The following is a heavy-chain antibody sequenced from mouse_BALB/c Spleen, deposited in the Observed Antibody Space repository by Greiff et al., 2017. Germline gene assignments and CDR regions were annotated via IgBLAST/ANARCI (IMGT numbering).Heavy chain of an antibody. D-gene: IGHD2-10*02. CDR1: GFTFSSYA. J-gene: IGHJ4*01. CDR3: AREGYDNYPYDAMDY. CDR2: ISSGGST. V-gene: IGHV5-6-5*01. Sequence: EVKLVESGGGLVKPGGSLKLSCAASGFTFSSYAMSWVRQTPEKRLEWVASISSGGSTYYPDSVKGRFTISRDNARNILYLQMSSLRSEDTAMYYCAREGYDNYPYDAMDYWGQGTSVTVSS.